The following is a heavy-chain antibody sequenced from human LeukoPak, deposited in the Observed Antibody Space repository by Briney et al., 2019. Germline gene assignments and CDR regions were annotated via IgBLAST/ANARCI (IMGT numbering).Heavy chain of an antibody. D-gene: IGHD6-19*01. Sequence: PGGSLRLSCAAPGFTFSSYAMSWVRQAPGKGLEWVSTISGSGGSTYYADSVKGRFTISRDNSKNTLYLQMSSLRAEDTAVYYCAKDLGLDGPYAFDIWGQGTMVTVSS. CDR3: AKDLGLDGPYAFDI. CDR1: GFTFSSYA. CDR2: ISGSGGST. J-gene: IGHJ3*02. V-gene: IGHV3-23*01.